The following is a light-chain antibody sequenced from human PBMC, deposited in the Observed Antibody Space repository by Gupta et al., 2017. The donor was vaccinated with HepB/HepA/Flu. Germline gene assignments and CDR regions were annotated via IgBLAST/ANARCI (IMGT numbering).Light chain of an antibody. CDR2: ENN. V-gene: IGLV1-51*02. CDR3: GTWDSSLSAGV. J-gene: IGLJ2*01. CDR1: SSNIGNNC. Sequence: QSVLTQAPSVSAAPGQKVTISCSGSSSNIGNNCVSWYQQLPGTAPKLLIYENNKRPSGIPDRFSGSKSGTSATLGITGLQTGDEADYYCGTWDSSLSAGVFCGGTKLTVL.